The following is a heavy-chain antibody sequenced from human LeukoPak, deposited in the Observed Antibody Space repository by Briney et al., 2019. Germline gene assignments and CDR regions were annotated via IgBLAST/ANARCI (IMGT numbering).Heavy chain of an antibody. V-gene: IGHV3-30*19. CDR3: ARDVGIFGEGDY. CDR2: ISYDGSNK. D-gene: IGHD3-3*01. J-gene: IGHJ4*01. Sequence: GGSLRLSCAASGFTFSSYGMHWVRQAPGKGLEWVAVISYDGSNKYYADSVKGRFTISRDNSKNTLYLQMNSLRAEDTAVYYCARDVGIFGEGDYWGQGTLVTVSS. CDR1: GFTFSSYG.